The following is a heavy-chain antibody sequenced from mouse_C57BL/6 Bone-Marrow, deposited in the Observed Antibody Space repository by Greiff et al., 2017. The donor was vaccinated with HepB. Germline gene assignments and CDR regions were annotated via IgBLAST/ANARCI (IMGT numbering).Heavy chain of an antibody. CDR2: IYPRSGNT. Sequence: QVQLQQSGAELARPGASVKLSCKASGYTFTSYGISWVKQRTGQGLEWIGEIYPRSGNTYYNEKFKGKATLTADKSSITAYMELRSLTSEDSAVYFCARELYYYRAYFDYWGQGTTLTVSS. J-gene: IGHJ2*01. D-gene: IGHD1-1*01. V-gene: IGHV1-81*01. CDR3: ARELYYYRAYFDY. CDR1: GYTFTSYG.